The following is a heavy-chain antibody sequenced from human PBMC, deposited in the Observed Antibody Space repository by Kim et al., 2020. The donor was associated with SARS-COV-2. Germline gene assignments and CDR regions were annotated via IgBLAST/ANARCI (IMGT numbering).Heavy chain of an antibody. D-gene: IGHD6-19*01. V-gene: IGHV4-34*01. CDR2: INHSGST. J-gene: IGHJ4*02. CDR1: GGSFSGYY. CDR3: ARAEEQWLQLDY. Sequence: SETLSLTCAVYGGSFSGYYWSWIRQPPGKGLEWIGEINHSGSTNYNPSLKSRVTISVDTSKNQFSLKLSSVTAADTAVYYCARAEEQWLQLDYWGQGTLVTVSS.